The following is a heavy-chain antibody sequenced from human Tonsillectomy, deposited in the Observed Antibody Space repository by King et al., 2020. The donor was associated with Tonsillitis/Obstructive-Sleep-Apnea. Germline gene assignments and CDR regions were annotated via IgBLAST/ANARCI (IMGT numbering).Heavy chain of an antibody. D-gene: IGHD3-22*01. Sequence: VQLVESGGGLVQPGRSLRLSCTASGFTFGDYAMSWVRQAPGKGLEWVGFIRSKAYGGTTEYAASVKGRFTISRDDSKSIAYLQMNSLKTEDTAVYYCTSVAYYYASSGYEGWFDPWGQGTLVTVSS. V-gene: IGHV3-49*04. CDR2: IRSKAYGGTT. CDR3: TSVAYYYASSGYEGWFDP. CDR1: GFTFGDYA. J-gene: IGHJ5*02.